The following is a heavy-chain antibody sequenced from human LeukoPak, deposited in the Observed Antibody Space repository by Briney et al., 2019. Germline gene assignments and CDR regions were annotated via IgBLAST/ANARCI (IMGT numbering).Heavy chain of an antibody. CDR2: IYSSGST. J-gene: IGHJ4*02. CDR3: ARASSYTGHLGW. D-gene: IGHD2-2*01. V-gene: IGHV4-4*07. Sequence: SETLSLTCTVSGGSITNYYWSWIRQPAGKGLEWIGRIYSSGSTNYNPSLKSRVTISVDTSKNQFSLNLISVTAADTAVYYCARASSYTGHLGWWGQGTLVTVSS. CDR1: GGSITNYY.